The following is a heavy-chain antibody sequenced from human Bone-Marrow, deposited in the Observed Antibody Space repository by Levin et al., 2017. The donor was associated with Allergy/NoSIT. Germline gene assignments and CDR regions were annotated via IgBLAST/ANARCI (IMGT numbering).Heavy chain of an antibody. CDR1: GLTISYNY. Sequence: GESLKISCAVSGLTISYNYMTWVRQAPGKGLEWVSSIYSAGDAYYADSVQGRFTVSRDNSKNTLYLQMNNLRAEDTAVYYCARGTRERSSGWFYFDYWGQGTLVTVSS. CDR2: IYSAGDA. J-gene: IGHJ4*02. V-gene: IGHV3-53*01. D-gene: IGHD6-19*01. CDR3: ARGTRERSSGWFYFDY.